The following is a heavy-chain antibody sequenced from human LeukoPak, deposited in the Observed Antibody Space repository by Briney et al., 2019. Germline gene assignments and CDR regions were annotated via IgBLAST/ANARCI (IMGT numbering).Heavy chain of an antibody. V-gene: IGHV3-74*01. Sequence: PGGFLRLSCVASGITFSTDWMHWVRQAPGKGLVWVSRINTDGRSATYADPVKGRFTISRDNAKNTLYLQMNSLRAEDTGVYYCAREGPGYSSSLDYWGQGTLVTVSS. CDR3: AREGPGYSSSLDY. J-gene: IGHJ4*02. D-gene: IGHD6-6*01. CDR2: INTDGRSA. CDR1: GITFSTDW.